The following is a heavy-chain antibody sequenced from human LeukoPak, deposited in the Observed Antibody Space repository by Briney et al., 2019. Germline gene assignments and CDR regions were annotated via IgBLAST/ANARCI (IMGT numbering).Heavy chain of an antibody. CDR2: INPNSGGT. D-gene: IGHD3-22*01. V-gene: IGHV1-2*02. J-gene: IGHJ4*02. CDR3: ARPASPLYYYDSSDLDY. CDR1: GYTFTGYY. Sequence: ASVKVSCKASGYTFTGYYMHWVRQAPGQGLEWMGWINPNSGGTNYAQKFQGRVTMTRDTSISTAYMELSRLRSDDTAVYYCARPASPLYYYDSSDLDYWGQGTLVAVSS.